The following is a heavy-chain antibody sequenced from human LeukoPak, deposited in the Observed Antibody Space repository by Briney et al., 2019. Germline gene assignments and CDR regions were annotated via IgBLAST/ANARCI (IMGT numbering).Heavy chain of an antibody. CDR3: ARDRQLVLNSGPIYYYYYGMDV. V-gene: IGHV4-59*12. CDR2: IYYSGST. CDR1: GGSISSYY. J-gene: IGHJ6*02. Sequence: PSETLSLTCTVSGGSISSYYWSWIRQPPGKGLEWIGYIYYSGSTYYNPSLKSRVTISVDTSKNQFSLKLSSVTAADTAVYYCARDRQLVLNSGPIYYYYYGMDVWGQGTTVTVSS. D-gene: IGHD6-6*01.